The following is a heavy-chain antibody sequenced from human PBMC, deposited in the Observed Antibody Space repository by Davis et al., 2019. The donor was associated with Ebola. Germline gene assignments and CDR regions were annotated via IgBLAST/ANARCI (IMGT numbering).Heavy chain of an antibody. V-gene: IGHV3-23*01. Sequence: GESLKISCAASGFTFSSYAMSWVRQAPGKGLEWVSVLSDNGDTTFYADSVRGRFTISRDNFKNTLYLQMSSLRAEDTAVYYCVRERWLQSYYFDYWGQGTLVTVSS. D-gene: IGHD5-24*01. CDR3: VRERWLQSYYFDY. CDR2: LSDNGDTT. J-gene: IGHJ4*02. CDR1: GFTFSSYA.